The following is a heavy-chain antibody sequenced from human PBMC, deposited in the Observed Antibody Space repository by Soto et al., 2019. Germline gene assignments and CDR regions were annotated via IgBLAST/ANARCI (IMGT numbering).Heavy chain of an antibody. J-gene: IGHJ5*02. CDR3: ARVIAATDTISVWFDP. Sequence: SETLSLTCTVSGGSISSGDYYWSWIRQPPGKGLEWIGYIYYSGSTYYNPSLKSRVTISVDTSKNQISLKLKSVTAADTVLYYCARVIAATDTISVWFDPWGQGTLVTVSS. CDR1: GGSISSGDYY. D-gene: IGHD6-13*01. V-gene: IGHV4-30-4*01. CDR2: IYYSGST.